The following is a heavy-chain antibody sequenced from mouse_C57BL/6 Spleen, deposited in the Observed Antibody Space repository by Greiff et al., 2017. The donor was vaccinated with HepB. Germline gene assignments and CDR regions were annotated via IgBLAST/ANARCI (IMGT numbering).Heavy chain of an antibody. CDR2: INPYNGGT. D-gene: IGHD3-2*01. CDR1: GYTFTDYY. V-gene: IGHV1-19*01. Sequence: VQLQQSGPVLVKPGASVKMSCKASGYTFTDYYMNWVKQSHGKSLEWIGVINPYNGGTSYNQKFKGKATLTVDKSSSTAYMELNSLTSEDSAVYYCARERQDYAMYYWGQGTSVTVSS. J-gene: IGHJ4*01. CDR3: ARERQDYAMYY.